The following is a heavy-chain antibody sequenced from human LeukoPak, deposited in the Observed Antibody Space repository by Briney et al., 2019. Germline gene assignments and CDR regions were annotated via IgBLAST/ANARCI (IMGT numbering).Heavy chain of an antibody. Sequence: GGSLRLSCAASGFTFRSYWMNWVRQAPGKGLVWVSRISTDASSTSYADSVKGRFTISRDNAKNALYLQMNILRAEDTAIYYCAKDRGLVGATPSNFDYWGQGTLVTVSS. V-gene: IGHV3-74*01. D-gene: IGHD1-26*01. CDR1: GFTFRSYW. J-gene: IGHJ4*02. CDR2: ISTDASST. CDR3: AKDRGLVGATPSNFDY.